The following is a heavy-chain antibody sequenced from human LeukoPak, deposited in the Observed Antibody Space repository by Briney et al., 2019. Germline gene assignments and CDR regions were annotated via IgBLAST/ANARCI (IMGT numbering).Heavy chain of an antibody. CDR2: ISYDGSNK. J-gene: IGHJ4*02. V-gene: IGHV3-30*18. Sequence: GGSLRLSCAASGFTFSSYGMHWVRQAPGKGLEWVAVISYDGSNKYYADSVKGRFTISRDNAKNSLYLQMNSLRAEDTAVYHCAKDHSHLCHRDWGQGTLVTVSS. CDR3: AKDHSHLCHRD. D-gene: IGHD5-18*01. CDR1: GFTFSSYG.